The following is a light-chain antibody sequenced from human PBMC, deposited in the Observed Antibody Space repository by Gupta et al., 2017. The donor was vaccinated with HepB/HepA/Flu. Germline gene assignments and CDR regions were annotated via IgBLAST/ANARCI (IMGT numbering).Light chain of an antibody. CDR3: QQDYSLPNS. CDR1: QGLSNW. V-gene: IGKV1-12*01. J-gene: IGKJ1*01. Sequence: DIQMTQSPSSLSASVGDRVTITCRASQGLSNWLAWYQQKPGQAPKLLIYTASTFNIGVPSKFRGRGTWTDFTLTISSRQPEDFATYYCQQDYSLPNSFGQGTKVEIK. CDR2: TAS.